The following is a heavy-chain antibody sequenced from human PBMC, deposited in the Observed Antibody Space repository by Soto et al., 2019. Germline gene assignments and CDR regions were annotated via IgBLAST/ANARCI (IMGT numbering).Heavy chain of an antibody. J-gene: IGHJ4*02. D-gene: IGHD3-22*01. CDR1: GFTFSSYA. CDR2: TSGSGGST. CDR3: AKDQLTIVVVRIFDY. Sequence: PGGSLRLSCAASGFTFSSYAMSWVRQAPGKGLEWVSGTSGSGGSTYYADSVKGRFTISRDNSKNTLYLQMNSLRAEDTAVYYCAKDQLTIVVVRIFDYWGQRTLVTVSS. V-gene: IGHV3-23*01.